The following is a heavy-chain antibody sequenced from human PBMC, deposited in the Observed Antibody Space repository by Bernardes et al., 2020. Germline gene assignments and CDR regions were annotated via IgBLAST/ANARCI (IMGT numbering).Heavy chain of an antibody. D-gene: IGHD3-10*01. CDR1: GFTFSSYA. CDR2: ISGSGGST. J-gene: IGHJ4*02. CDR3: AKEGATPDLLWFGELLIF. Sequence: GGSLRLSCAASGFTFSSYAMSWVRQAPGKGLEWVSAISGSGGSTYYADSVKGRFTISRDNSKNTLYLQMNSLRAEDTAVYYCAKEGATPDLLWFGELLIFWGQGTLVTVSS. V-gene: IGHV3-23*01.